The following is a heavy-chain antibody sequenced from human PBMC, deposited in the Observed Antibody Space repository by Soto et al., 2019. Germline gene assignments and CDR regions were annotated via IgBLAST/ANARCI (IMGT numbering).Heavy chain of an antibody. CDR2: LKSKTDGAAT. Sequence: EVQLVESGGGLVRPGGSLRLSCTASGFTFTNAWMHWVRQAPGKGLEWIGRLKSKTDGAATDYAAPVKGRFTISRDDSKNTLYLQMNSLNTEDSAVYYCTAPEDNDDWYGKYAFDIWGQGTMVTVSS. J-gene: IGHJ3*02. V-gene: IGHV3-15*01. D-gene: IGHD3-9*01. CDR3: TAPEDNDDWYGKYAFDI. CDR1: GFTFTNAW.